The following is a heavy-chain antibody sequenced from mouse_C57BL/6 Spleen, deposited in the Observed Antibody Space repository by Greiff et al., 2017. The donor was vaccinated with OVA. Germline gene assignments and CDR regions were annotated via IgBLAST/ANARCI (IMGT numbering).Heavy chain of an antibody. J-gene: IGHJ4*01. CDR1: GFSLTSYG. Sequence: VKLQESGPGLVAPSQCLSITCTVSGFSLTSYGVSWVRQPPGKGLEWLGVIWGDGSTNYHSAPISSLGISKDNAKSQVFLKLNSLQTEDTATNYYAKRGGNYRDYAMDYWGQGTSVTVST. CDR3: AKRGGNYRDYAMDY. V-gene: IGHV2-3*01. CDR2: IWGDGST. D-gene: IGHD2-1*01.